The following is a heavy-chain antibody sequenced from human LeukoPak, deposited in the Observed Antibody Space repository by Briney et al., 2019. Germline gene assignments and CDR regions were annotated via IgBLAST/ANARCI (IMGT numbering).Heavy chain of an antibody. V-gene: IGHV1-2*02. Sequence: ASVKVSCKASGYTFTGYYMHWVRQAPGQGLEWMGWINPNSGGTNYAQKFQGRVTMTRDTSISTAYMELSRLRSDDTAVYYCARGSLVRHNWNYAAIDYWGQGTLVTVSS. J-gene: IGHJ4*02. D-gene: IGHD1-7*01. CDR1: GYTFTGYY. CDR2: INPNSGGT. CDR3: ARGSLVRHNWNYAAIDY.